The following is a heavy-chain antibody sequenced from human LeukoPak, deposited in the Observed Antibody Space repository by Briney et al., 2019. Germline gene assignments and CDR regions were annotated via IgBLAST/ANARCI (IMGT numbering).Heavy chain of an antibody. CDR1: GFTFSSYS. CDR3: ARDELNFSLGYSYGQYYYYGMDV. D-gene: IGHD5-18*01. V-gene: IGHV3-48*04. J-gene: IGHJ6*02. CDR2: ISSSGSTI. Sequence: GGSLRLSCAASGFTFSSYSMNWVRQAPGKGLEWVSYISSSGSTIYYADSVKGRFTISRDNAKNSLYLQMNSLRAEDTAVYYCARDELNFSLGYSYGQYYYYGMDVWGQGTTVTVSS.